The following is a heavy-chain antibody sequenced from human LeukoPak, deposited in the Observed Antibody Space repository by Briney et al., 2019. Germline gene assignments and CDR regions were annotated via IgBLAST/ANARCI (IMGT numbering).Heavy chain of an antibody. CDR3: ARATFWSGYQRDSWYMDV. CDR2: IYSDDKI. D-gene: IGHD3-3*01. V-gene: IGHV3-66*02. CDR1: GFTVSSNY. Sequence: GGSLRLSCAASGFTVSSNYLSWVRQAPGKGLEWVSVIYSDDKIYYADSVKGRFTISRDNSKNTLYLQLNSLRAEDTAVYYCARATFWSGYQRDSWYMDVWGKGTTVTVSS. J-gene: IGHJ6*03.